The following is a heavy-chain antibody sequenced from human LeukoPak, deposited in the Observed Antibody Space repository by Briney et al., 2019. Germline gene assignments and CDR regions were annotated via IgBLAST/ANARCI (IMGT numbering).Heavy chain of an antibody. CDR3: ARAAADAFDI. D-gene: IGHD6-13*01. V-gene: IGHV3-13*01. CDR2: IGTAGDT. Sequence: GGSLRLSCAASGFTFSSYAMSWVRQATGKGLEWVSAIGTAGDTYYPGSVKGRFTISRENAKNSLYLQMNSLRAGDTAVYYCARAAADAFDIWGQGTMVTVSS. J-gene: IGHJ3*02. CDR1: GFTFSSYA.